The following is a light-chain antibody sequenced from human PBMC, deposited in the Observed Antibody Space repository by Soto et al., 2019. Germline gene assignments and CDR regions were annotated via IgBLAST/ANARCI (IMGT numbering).Light chain of an antibody. V-gene: IGKV1-39*01. CDR2: EAS. CDR1: QRIGNN. Sequence: DIQMTQSPSSLSASVGDRVTITCRASQRIGNNLNWYQQKPGKAPKLLISEASTLQRGVPSRFSGSGSGTDFTLTISSLQPEDFATYYCEQSYRTPPPFGQGTKVEI. J-gene: IGKJ1*01. CDR3: EQSYRTPPP.